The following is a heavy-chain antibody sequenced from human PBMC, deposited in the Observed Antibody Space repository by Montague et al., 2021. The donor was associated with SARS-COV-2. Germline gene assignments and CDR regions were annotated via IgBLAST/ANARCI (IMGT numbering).Heavy chain of an antibody. J-gene: IGHJ4*02. CDR2: FYYRGST. CDR1: GGSISSSSYY. CDR3: ATQEDPSGWIPGPFDF. V-gene: IGHV4-39*01. Sequence: SETLSLTCTVSGGSISSSSYYWAWIRQPPGKGLEWIGRFYYRGSTYYNPSLKSRVFISVDTSKNQLSLTLTSVTAADTAVYYCATQEDPSGWIPGPFDFWGQGTLVSVSS. D-gene: IGHD6-19*01.